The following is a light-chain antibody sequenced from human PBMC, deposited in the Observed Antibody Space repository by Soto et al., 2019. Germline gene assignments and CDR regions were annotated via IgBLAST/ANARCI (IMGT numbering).Light chain of an antibody. V-gene: IGKV1-5*01. Sequence: IQMTQSPSTLSASLGDTVTITCRASQSINRWLAWYQQKPGEAPKLLIYDASSLESGVPSRFSGTGSGTEFTLIISSLQPEDVAAYYCQKYNSAPQTFGQGTKVDIK. CDR3: QKYNSAPQT. CDR2: DAS. J-gene: IGKJ1*01. CDR1: QSINRW.